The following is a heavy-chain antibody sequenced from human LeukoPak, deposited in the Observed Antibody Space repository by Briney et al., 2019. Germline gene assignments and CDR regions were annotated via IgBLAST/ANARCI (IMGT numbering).Heavy chain of an antibody. CDR3: ARDSYGSGSYYKPYFDY. V-gene: IGHV3-21*01. CDR2: FGTRSTSI. J-gene: IGHJ4*02. D-gene: IGHD3-10*01. Sequence: GGSLRLSCTASGFTFSGYSMNWIRQAPGKGLEWVSSFGTRSTSIYHAGSVKGRFAISRDNAKNSLYLQMNSLRAEDTAVYYCARDSYGSGSYYKPYFDYWGQGTLVTVSS. CDR1: GFTFSGYS.